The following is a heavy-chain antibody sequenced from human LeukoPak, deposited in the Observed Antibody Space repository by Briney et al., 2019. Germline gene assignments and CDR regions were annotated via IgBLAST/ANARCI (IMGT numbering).Heavy chain of an antibody. J-gene: IGHJ4*02. CDR3: AVMHRYYDGSGYWVQ. V-gene: IGHV3-23*01. D-gene: IGHD3-22*01. CDR2: ISTSGGTT. Sequence: GGSLRLSCAASGFTFGSYAMSWVRQAPGKGLEWVSGISTSGGTTSYAESVKGRFTVSRDNPRSTLYMEMSSLRDEDTALYYCAVMHRYYDGSGYWVQWGQGTLVTVSS. CDR1: GFTFGSYA.